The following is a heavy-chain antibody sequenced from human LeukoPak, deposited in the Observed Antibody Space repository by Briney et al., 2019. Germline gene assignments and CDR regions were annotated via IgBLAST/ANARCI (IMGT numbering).Heavy chain of an antibody. CDR3: ARGYRAGHTSPPDY. J-gene: IGHJ4*02. V-gene: IGHV4-34*01. CDR2: INHSGST. CDR1: GGSFSGYY. D-gene: IGHD2-2*01. Sequence: SETQSLTCAVYGGSFSGYYWSWIRQPPGKGLEWIGEINHSGSTNYNPSLRSRVTISVDTSKNQFSLKLSSVTAADTAVYYCARGYRAGHTSPPDYWGQGTLVTVSS.